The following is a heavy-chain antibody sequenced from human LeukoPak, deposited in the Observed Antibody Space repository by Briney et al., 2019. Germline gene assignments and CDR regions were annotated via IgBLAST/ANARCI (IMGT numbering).Heavy chain of an antibody. J-gene: IGHJ6*03. CDR3: ARMDYSYYYMDV. Sequence: ASVKVSCKASGYTFTGYYIHYVRQAPGQGLEWMGWINPIFGVTNYAQKFQGRVSITAANSTSTVYMEVTALRSEDTALYYCARMDYSYYYMDVWGKGTSVTVSS. V-gene: IGHV1-2*02. CDR2: INPIFGVT. CDR1: GYTFTGYY. D-gene: IGHD5-24*01.